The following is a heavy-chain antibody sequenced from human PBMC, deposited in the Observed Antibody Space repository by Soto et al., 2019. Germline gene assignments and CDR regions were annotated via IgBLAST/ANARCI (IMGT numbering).Heavy chain of an antibody. CDR3: ARQQLLPFYYALDV. V-gene: IGHV4-59*01. D-gene: IGHD6-13*01. J-gene: IGHJ6*02. CDR1: GGSISGYY. CDR2: IYYRGST. Sequence: SETLSLTCNVSGGSISGYYWSWIRQPPGKGLEYIGYIYYRGSTNYNPSLESRVTMSVDTSRNQFSLKVNSVTAADTAVYYCARQQLLPFYYALDVWGQGTTVTVSS.